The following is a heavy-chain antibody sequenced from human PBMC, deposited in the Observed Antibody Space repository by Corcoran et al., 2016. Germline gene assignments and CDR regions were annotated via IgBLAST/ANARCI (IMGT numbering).Heavy chain of an antibody. CDR1: GGSISSSSYY. CDR2: IYYSGST. V-gene: IGHV4-39*01. Sequence: QLQLQESGPGLVKPSETLSLTCTVSGGSISSSSYYWGWIRQPPGQGLEWIGSIYYSGSTYYNPSHKSRVTIDVDTSKNQFSLKLSSVTAADTAGYYCARRRSGGDLPFDYWGQGTLVTVSS. D-gene: IGHD2-21*02. J-gene: IGHJ4*02. CDR3: ARRRSGGDLPFDY.